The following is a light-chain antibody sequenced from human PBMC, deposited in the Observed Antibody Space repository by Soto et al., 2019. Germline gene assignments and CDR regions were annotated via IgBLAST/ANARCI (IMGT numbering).Light chain of an antibody. J-gene: IGLJ1*01. CDR3: CSCSGSRV. Sequence: QSALTQPASVSGSPGQSITISCSGTSSNFGSYSLVSWYQQHPDKAPKLIIYEGSKRPSGVSNRFSGSKSASTASLTISGLQAEDEADYYCCSCSGSRVFGTATKLTVL. CDR2: EGS. CDR1: SSNFGSYSL. V-gene: IGLV2-23*01.